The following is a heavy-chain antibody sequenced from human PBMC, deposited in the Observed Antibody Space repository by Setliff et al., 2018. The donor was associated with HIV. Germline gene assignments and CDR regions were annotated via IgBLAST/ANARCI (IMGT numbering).Heavy chain of an antibody. J-gene: IGHJ5*02. CDR1: GGSIIGHY. D-gene: IGHD2-8*01. Sequence: SETLSLTCIVSGGSIIGHYWSWIRQPPGKGLEWIGLIHDTGNAISNPSLKSRVSMSVDTSKNQVSLNMNSVTAAYTAVYYWAREATGAGVLHWFDPWGQGTLVTVSS. CDR2: IHDTGNA. V-gene: IGHV4-59*11. CDR3: AREATGAGVLHWFDP.